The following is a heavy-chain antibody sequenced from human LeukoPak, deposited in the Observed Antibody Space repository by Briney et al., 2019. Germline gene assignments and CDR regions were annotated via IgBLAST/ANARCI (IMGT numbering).Heavy chain of an antibody. J-gene: IGHJ4*02. V-gene: IGHV4-4*02. CDR1: GGSISSSNW. CDR2: IYHSGST. D-gene: IGHD3-16*02. Sequence: SGTLSLTCAVSGGSISSSNWWSWVRQPPGKGLEWIGEIYHSGSTNHNPSLKSRLTISVDTSKNQFSLKLSSVTAADTAVYYCARGRRITFGGIIVPFDYWGQGTVVTVSS. CDR3: ARGRRITFGGIIVPFDY.